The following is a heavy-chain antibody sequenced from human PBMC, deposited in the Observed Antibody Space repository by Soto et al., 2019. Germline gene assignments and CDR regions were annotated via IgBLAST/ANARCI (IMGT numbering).Heavy chain of an antibody. Sequence: QVQVVESGGGVVQPGRSLRLSCAASTFTLSDYAMHWVRRAPGKGLEWVALISYDETNRYYADSVKGRFTISRDSSKNTLYLEMNSLRAEDTAVYYCAKAAYYDSSGYYGAFDFWGQGSLVTVSS. V-gene: IGHV3-30*18. J-gene: IGHJ4*02. D-gene: IGHD3-22*01. CDR3: AKAAYYDSSGYYGAFDF. CDR1: TFTLSDYA. CDR2: ISYDETNR.